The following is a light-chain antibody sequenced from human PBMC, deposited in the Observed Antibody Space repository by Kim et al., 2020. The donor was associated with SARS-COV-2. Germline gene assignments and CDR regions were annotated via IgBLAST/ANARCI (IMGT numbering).Light chain of an antibody. CDR2: SND. Sequence: GQGVTISCSGSSPNIGSNTVNWYQQRPGTAPRLLIYSNDQRPSGVADRFSGSKSGTSASLAISGLQSEDEANYYCAAWDDSLNGVVFGGGTQLTVL. CDR3: AAWDDSLNGVV. J-gene: IGLJ2*01. V-gene: IGLV1-44*01. CDR1: SPNIGSNT.